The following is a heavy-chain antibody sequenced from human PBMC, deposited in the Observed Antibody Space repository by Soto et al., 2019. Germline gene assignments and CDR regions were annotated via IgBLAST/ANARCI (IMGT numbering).Heavy chain of an antibody. CDR2: IDSDGSST. CDR1: GFPFSDYW. Sequence: EVQLVESGGCLVQPGGSLRLSCAASGFPFSDYWMNWVRQAPGKGLVWVSRIDSDGSSTSYADSVKGRLTISRDNAKNTLYLQMNSLRDEDKAVYYCAKSNWFDSWGQGTLVTVSS. V-gene: IGHV3-74*01. CDR3: AKSNWFDS. J-gene: IGHJ5*01.